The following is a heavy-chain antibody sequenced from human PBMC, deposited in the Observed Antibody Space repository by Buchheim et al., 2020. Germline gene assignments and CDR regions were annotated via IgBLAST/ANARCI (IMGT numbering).Heavy chain of an antibody. CDR3: AKDRLKWLYCYGMDV. V-gene: IGHV3-30*18. D-gene: IGHD3-3*01. Sequence: QVQLVESGGGVVQPGRSLRCSCAASGFTFSSYGMHWVRQAPGKGLEWVAVISYDGSNKYYADSVKGRFTISRDNSKNTLYLQMNSLRAEDTAVYYCAKDRLKWLYCYGMDVWGQGTT. CDR1: GFTFSSYG. J-gene: IGHJ6*02. CDR2: ISYDGSNK.